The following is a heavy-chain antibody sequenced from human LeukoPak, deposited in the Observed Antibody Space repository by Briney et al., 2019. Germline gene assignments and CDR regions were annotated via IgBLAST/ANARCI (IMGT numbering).Heavy chain of an antibody. Sequence: GGSLTLSCAASGFTFSSYWMSWVRQAPGKGLEGVAYIKQDGSEKYYVDSVEGRFTISRDNAKKSLYLQMNSLRAEDTAVYYCATLGATSRFDYWGQGTLVTVSS. CDR3: ATLGATSRFDY. CDR2: IKQDGSEK. V-gene: IGHV3-7*01. CDR1: GFTFSSYW. J-gene: IGHJ4*02. D-gene: IGHD1-26*01.